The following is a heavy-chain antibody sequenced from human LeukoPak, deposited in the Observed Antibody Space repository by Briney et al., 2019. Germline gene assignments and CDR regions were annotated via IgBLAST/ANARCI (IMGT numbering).Heavy chain of an antibody. CDR2: IYPGDSDT. CDR1: GYSFTGYW. D-gene: IGHD2-2*01. J-gene: IGHJ6*02. CDR3: ARRGQEGPAASPYYYYSMDV. V-gene: IGHV5-51*01. Sequence: GESLKISCKGSGYSFTGYWIGWVRQMPGKGLEWMGIIYPGDSDTRYSPSFQGQVTISADKSISTAYLQWSSLRASDTAIYYCARRGQEGPAASPYYYYSMDVWGQGTTVTVSS.